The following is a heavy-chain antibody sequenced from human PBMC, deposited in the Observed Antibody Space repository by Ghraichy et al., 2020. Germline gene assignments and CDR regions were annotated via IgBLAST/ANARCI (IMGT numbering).Heavy chain of an antibody. CDR2: IFSSGST. J-gene: IGHJ4*02. V-gene: IGHV4-61*01. CDR3: ARGGSAWGSYPFAY. CDR1: GGSVSSGSYY. Sequence: SQTLSLTCTVSGGSVSSGSYYWSWIRQPPGKGLEWIGYIFSSGSTNYNPSLKSRITISLDTSKNQFSLKLSSVTAADTAVYYCARGGSAWGSYPFAYWGQGTLVTVSS. D-gene: IGHD6-19*01.